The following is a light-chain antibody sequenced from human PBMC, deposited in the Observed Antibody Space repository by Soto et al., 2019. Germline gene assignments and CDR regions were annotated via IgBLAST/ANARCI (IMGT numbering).Light chain of an antibody. J-gene: IGKJ1*01. CDR3: QQYNGYPWT. Sequence: DIQVTQSPSTLSASVGDRVTITCRASQSLNDWLAWYQQKPGKAPKLLIYKASGLESGVPSRFSGSGSGTEFTLTISSLQPDDFATDDCQQYNGYPWTFGQGTKVEIK. CDR2: KAS. CDR1: QSLNDW. V-gene: IGKV1-5*03.